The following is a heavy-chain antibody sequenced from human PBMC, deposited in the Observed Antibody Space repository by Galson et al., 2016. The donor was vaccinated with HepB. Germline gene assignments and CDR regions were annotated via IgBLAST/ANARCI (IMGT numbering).Heavy chain of an antibody. D-gene: IGHD3-10*01. CDR1: GFSFSSYS. CDR3: ALVNGECDVGLDY. Sequence: SLRLSCAASGFSFSSYSMNWVRQAPGKGLEWVSYISRTSQTIHYADSVKGRFTISRDNAKNSLYLQMDSLRAEDTAVYYCALVNGECDVGLDYWGQGTLVTVSS. CDR2: ISRTSQTI. V-gene: IGHV3-48*04. J-gene: IGHJ4*02.